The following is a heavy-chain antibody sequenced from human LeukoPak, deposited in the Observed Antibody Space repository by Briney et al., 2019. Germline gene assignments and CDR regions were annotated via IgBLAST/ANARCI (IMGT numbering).Heavy chain of an antibody. D-gene: IGHD6-19*01. CDR3: AKDQSSGWENWFDP. CDR2: IRYDGSNK. V-gene: IGHV3-30*02. J-gene: IGHJ5*02. Sequence: GGSLRLSCAASGFTFSSYGMHWVRQAPGKGLEWVAFIRYDGSNKYYADSVKGRFTISRDNSKNTLYLQMNSLRAEDTAVYYCAKDQSSGWENWFDPWGQGTLVTVSS. CDR1: GFTFSSYG.